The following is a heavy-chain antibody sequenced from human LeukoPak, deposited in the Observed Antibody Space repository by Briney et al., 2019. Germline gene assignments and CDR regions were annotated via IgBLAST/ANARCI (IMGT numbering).Heavy chain of an antibody. V-gene: IGHV3-30*18. J-gene: IGHJ3*02. Sequence: GGSLRLSCADSGFTFSSYWMNWARQAPGKGLEWVEVISYDGSNKYYADSVKGRFTISRDNSKNTLYLQMNSLRAEDTAVYYCAKAAYYYDSSGYYSIDAFDIWGQGTMVTVSS. CDR2: ISYDGSNK. CDR1: GFTFSSYW. CDR3: AKAAYYYDSSGYYSIDAFDI. D-gene: IGHD3-22*01.